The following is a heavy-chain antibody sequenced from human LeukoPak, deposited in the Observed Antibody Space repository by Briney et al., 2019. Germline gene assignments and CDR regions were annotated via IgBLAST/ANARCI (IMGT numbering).Heavy chain of an antibody. J-gene: IGHJ3*02. Sequence: NTSETLSLTCTVSGYSISSGYYWGWIRQPPGKGLEWIGSIYYSGSTYYNPSLKSRVTISVDTSKNQFSLKLSSVTAADTAVYYCARGGESGSYNIWGQGTMVTVSS. D-gene: IGHD1-26*01. CDR3: ARGGESGSYNI. V-gene: IGHV4-38-2*02. CDR1: GYSISSGYY. CDR2: IYYSGST.